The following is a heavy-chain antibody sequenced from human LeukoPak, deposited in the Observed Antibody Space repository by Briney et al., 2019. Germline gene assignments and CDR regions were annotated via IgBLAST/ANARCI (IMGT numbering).Heavy chain of an antibody. V-gene: IGHV4-34*01. CDR2: IDHRGDT. Sequence: SETLSLTCAVYGGSFSRYYWSWIRQSPGRGLEWIAEIDHRGDTNYNPSVKTRVTISVDTSKNQFSLKVRSLSAADTAVYYCARGATISETGYFDFWGQGTLVTVSS. J-gene: IGHJ4*03. CDR3: ARGATISETGYFDF. D-gene: IGHD5-24*01. CDR1: GGSFSRYY.